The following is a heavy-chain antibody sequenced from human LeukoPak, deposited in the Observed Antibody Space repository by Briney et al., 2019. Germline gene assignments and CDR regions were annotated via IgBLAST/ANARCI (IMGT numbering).Heavy chain of an antibody. J-gene: IGHJ6*04. V-gene: IGHV1-18*04. CDR3: ASVSTSAGSYYYYGMDV. CDR1: GYTFTSYG. CDR2: ISAYNGNT. Sequence: ASVKVSCKASGYTFTSYGISWVRQAPGQGLEWMGWISAYNGNTNYAQKLQGRVTMTTDTSTSTAYMELRSLRSDDTAVYYCASVSTSAGSYYYYGMDVWGKGTTVTVSS. D-gene: IGHD2-2*01.